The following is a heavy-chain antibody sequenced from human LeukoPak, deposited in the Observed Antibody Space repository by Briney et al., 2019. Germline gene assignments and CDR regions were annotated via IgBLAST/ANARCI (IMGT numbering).Heavy chain of an antibody. V-gene: IGHV3-30-3*01. CDR1: GFTFSSYA. J-gene: IGHJ4*02. CDR3: ARDRRYFDY. Sequence: GWSLRLSCAASGFTFSSYAMHWVRQAPGKGLEWVAVISYDGSNKYYADSVKGRFTISRDNSKNTLYLQMNSLRAEDTAVYYCARDRRYFDYWGQGTLVTVSS. D-gene: IGHD6-6*01. CDR2: ISYDGSNK.